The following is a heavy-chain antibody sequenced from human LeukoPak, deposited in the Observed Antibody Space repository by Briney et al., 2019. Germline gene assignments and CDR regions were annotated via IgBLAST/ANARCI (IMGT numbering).Heavy chain of an antibody. V-gene: IGHV3-48*03. J-gene: IGHJ4*02. D-gene: IGHD6-19*01. CDR1: GFTFSSYE. CDR3: ARDAYSSGWVDYFDY. CDR2: ISSGSTI. Sequence: GGSLRLSCAASGFTFSSYEMTWVRQAPGKGLEWVSYISSGSTIYYADSVKGRFTISRDNAKNSLYLQMNSLRAEDTAVYYCARDAYSSGWVDYFDYWGQGTLVTVSS.